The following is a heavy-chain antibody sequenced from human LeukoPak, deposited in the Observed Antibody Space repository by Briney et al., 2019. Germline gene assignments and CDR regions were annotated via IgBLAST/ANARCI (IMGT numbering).Heavy chain of an antibody. D-gene: IGHD6-13*01. Sequence: GGSLRLSCAASGFTFDDYAMHWVRQAPGKGLEWVSGISWNSGSIGYADSVKGRFTISRDNAKNSLYLQMNSLRAEDTALYYCAKDIQRYSSSWWGLGYWGRGTLVTVSS. CDR3: AKDIQRYSSSWWGLGY. J-gene: IGHJ4*02. CDR2: ISWNSGSI. V-gene: IGHV3-9*01. CDR1: GFTFDDYA.